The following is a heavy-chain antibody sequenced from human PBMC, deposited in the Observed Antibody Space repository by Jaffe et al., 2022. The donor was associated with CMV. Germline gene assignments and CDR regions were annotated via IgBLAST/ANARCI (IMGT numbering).Heavy chain of an antibody. J-gene: IGHJ6*03. CDR3: AREAYGSGSYEGSLDYYMDV. CDR1: GFTFSSYS. CDR2: ISSSSSYI. Sequence: EVQLVESGGGLVKPGGSLRLSCAASGFTFSSYSMNWVRQAPGKGLEWVSSISSSSSYIYYADSVKGRFTISRDNAKNSLYLQMNSLRAEDTAVYYCAREAYGSGSYEGSLDYYMDVWGKGTTVTVSS. V-gene: IGHV3-21*01. D-gene: IGHD3-10*01.